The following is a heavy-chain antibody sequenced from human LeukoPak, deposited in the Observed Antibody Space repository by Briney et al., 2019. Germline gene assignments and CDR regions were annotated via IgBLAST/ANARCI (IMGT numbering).Heavy chain of an antibody. CDR1: GYTFTGYY. Sequence: ASVKVSCKASGYTFTGYYMHWVRQAPGQGLEWMGWINPNSGGTNYAQKFQGRVTMTRDTSISTAYMELSSLRSEDTAVYYCAKVRSGYMYGAFDYWGQGTLVTVSS. CDR2: INPNSGGT. CDR3: AKVRSGYMYGAFDY. V-gene: IGHV1-2*02. J-gene: IGHJ4*02. D-gene: IGHD5-18*01.